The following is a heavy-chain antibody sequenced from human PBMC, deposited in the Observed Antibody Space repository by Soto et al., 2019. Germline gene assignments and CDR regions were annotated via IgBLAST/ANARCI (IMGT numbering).Heavy chain of an antibody. V-gene: IGHV4-31*03. CDR3: ARERYYDILTGNYYYYYGMDV. D-gene: IGHD3-9*01. CDR1: GGSISSGGYY. CDR2: IYYSGST. Sequence: SETLSLTCTVSGGSISSGGYYWSWIRQHPGKGLEWIGYIYYSGSTYYNPSLKSRVTISVDTSKNQFSLKLSSVTAADTAVYYCARERYYDILTGNYYYYYGMDVWGQGTTVTVSS. J-gene: IGHJ6*02.